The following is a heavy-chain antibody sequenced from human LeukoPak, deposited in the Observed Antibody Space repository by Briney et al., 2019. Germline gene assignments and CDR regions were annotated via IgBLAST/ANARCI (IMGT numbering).Heavy chain of an antibody. CDR1: GYTFTGYY. Sequence: ASVKVSCKASGYTFTGYYMHWVRQAPGRGLEWMGWINPNSGGTNYAQKFQGRVTMTRDTSISTAYMELSRLRSDDTAVYYCARDRFSYYYDSSGYYLDYWGQGTLVTVSS. J-gene: IGHJ4*02. CDR3: ARDRFSYYYDSSGYYLDY. V-gene: IGHV1-2*02. D-gene: IGHD3-22*01. CDR2: INPNSGGT.